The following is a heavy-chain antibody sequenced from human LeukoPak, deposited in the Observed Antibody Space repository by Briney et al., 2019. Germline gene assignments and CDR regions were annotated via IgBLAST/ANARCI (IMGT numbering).Heavy chain of an antibody. CDR1: GFTFDVYA. CDR3: AKDHRNGAGRYYGMDV. V-gene: IGHV3-9*01. Sequence: GGSLRLSCAASGFTFDVYAMHWVRQAPGKGLEWVSGISWNSGNLGYADSVKGRFTISRDNAKNSLYLQMNSLRAEDTALYYCAKDHRNGAGRYYGMDVWGQGTTVTVSS. CDR2: ISWNSGNL. J-gene: IGHJ6*02. D-gene: IGHD1-26*01.